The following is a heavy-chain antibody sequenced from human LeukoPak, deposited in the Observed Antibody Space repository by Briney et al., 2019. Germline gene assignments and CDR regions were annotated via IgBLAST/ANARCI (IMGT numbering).Heavy chain of an antibody. CDR3: ARDGRRAEYYFDY. D-gene: IGHD1-26*01. J-gene: IGHJ4*02. Sequence: SETLSLTCTVSGYSISSDYYWGWIRQPPGKGLEWIGSIYHSGSTYYNPSLKSRVTISVDTSKNQFSLKLSSVTAADTAVYYCARDGRRAEYYFDYWGQGTLVTVSS. V-gene: IGHV4-38-2*02. CDR2: IYHSGST. CDR1: GYSISSDYY.